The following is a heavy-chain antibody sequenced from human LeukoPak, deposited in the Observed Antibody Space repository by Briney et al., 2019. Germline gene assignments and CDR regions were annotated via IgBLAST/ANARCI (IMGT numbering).Heavy chain of an antibody. CDR2: ISNDGSKK. CDR1: GFTFNNYG. CDR3: ARGTGRGDSKYLDF. J-gene: IGHJ4*02. V-gene: IGHV3-30*03. Sequence: PGGSLRLSCAASGFTFNNYGVHWGRQAPGKGLECVALISNDGSKKYYAGSAKGRFTISRDNSRNTVFLEMNSLRGDDTAVYFCARGTGRGDSKYLDFWGQGILVTVSS. D-gene: IGHD4-17*01.